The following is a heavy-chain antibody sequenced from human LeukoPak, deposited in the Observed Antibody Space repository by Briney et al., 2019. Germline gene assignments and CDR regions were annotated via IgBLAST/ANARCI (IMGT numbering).Heavy chain of an antibody. CDR3: AKEKYSSGFFDY. D-gene: IGHD3-22*01. J-gene: IGHJ4*02. Sequence: GGSLRLSCAASGFTFSTYAMSWVRQAPGKGLEWVSAISGSGAKTYYAGSVKGRFTISRDNSKNTLYLQMKSLRAEDTAVYSCAKEKYSSGFFDYWGQGTLVTVSS. CDR1: GFTFSTYA. CDR2: ISGSGAKT. V-gene: IGHV3-23*01.